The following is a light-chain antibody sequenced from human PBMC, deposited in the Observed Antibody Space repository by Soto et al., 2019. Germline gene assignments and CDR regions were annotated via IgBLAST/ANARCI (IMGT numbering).Light chain of an antibody. CDR3: SSYAGSNNYV. CDR2: EVS. Sequence: QSVLTQPPSASGSPGQSVTISCTGTSSDVGGYNYFSWYQQHPGKAPKLMIYEVSKRPSGVPDRFSGSKSGNTASLTVSGLQAEDEADYYCSSYAGSNNYVFGTGTKLTVL. CDR1: SSDVGGYNY. J-gene: IGLJ1*01. V-gene: IGLV2-8*01.